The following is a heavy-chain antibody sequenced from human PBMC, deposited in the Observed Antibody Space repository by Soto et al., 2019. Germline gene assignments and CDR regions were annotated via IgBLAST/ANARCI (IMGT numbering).Heavy chain of an antibody. J-gene: IGHJ5*02. Sequence: SETLSLTCTVSGGSISSYYWSWIRQPPGKGLEWIGYIYYSGSTNYNPSLKSRVTISVDTSKNQFSLKLSSVTAADTAVYYCARGDSPYDFWSGYYTGGLGWFDPWGQGTLVTVSS. D-gene: IGHD3-3*01. CDR3: ARGDSPYDFWSGYYTGGLGWFDP. CDR2: IYYSGST. CDR1: GGSISSYY. V-gene: IGHV4-59*01.